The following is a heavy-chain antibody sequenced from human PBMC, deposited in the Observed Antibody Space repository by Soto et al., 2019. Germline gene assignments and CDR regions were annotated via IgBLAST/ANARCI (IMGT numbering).Heavy chain of an antibody. V-gene: IGHV4-34*01. J-gene: IGHJ3*02. Sequence: SETLSLTCAVYGGSFSGYYWSWIRQPPGKGLEWIGEINHSGSTNYNPSLKSRVTITGDTSKNLFSLKLSSVTAADTAVYYCAREGLDARGAFDIWGQGTLVTVSS. D-gene: IGHD6-19*01. CDR1: GGSFSGYY. CDR2: INHSGST. CDR3: AREGLDARGAFDI.